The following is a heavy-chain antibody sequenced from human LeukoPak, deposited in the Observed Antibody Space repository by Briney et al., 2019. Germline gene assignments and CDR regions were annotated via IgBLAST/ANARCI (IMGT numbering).Heavy chain of an antibody. Sequence: PGGSLRLSCAASGFTFSSYALSWVRQAPGEGLEWVSVISGGGHNTYYADSVKGRSTISRDNSENTLFLQMNSLRAEDTAVYYCAKDRPPEWTLGALDIWGQGTMVSVSS. V-gene: IGHV3-23*01. CDR2: ISGGGHNT. CDR1: GFTFSSYA. CDR3: AKDRPPEWTLGALDI. J-gene: IGHJ3*02. D-gene: IGHD3-3*01.